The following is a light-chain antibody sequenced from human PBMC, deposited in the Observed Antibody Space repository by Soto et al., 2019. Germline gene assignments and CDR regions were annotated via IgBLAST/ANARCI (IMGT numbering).Light chain of an antibody. CDR2: WAS. CDR3: QQYYSNSYT. Sequence: DIVMTQSPDSLAVSLGERATINCKSSQSVSYTSGGKNYLAWYQQKPGQPPQLLISWASTRESGVPDRFSGSGSGTDFTLTISSLQAEDVTVYCCQQYYSNSYTFGQGTKLEIK. V-gene: IGKV4-1*01. J-gene: IGKJ2*01. CDR1: QSVSYTSGGKNY.